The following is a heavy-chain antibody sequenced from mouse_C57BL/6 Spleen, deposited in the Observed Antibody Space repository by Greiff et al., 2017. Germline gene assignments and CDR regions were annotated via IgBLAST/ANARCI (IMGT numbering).Heavy chain of an antibody. D-gene: IGHD2-4*01. V-gene: IGHV1-54*01. J-gene: IGHJ3*01. CDR2: INPGSGGT. Sequence: QVQLQQSGAELVRPGTSVKVSCKASGYAFTNYLIEWVKQRPGQGLEWIGVINPGSGGTNYNEKFKGKATLTADKSSSTAYMQLSSLTSEDSAVYFCAREGYDYDERTWFAYWGQGTLVTVSA. CDR1: GYAFTNYL. CDR3: AREGYDYDERTWFAY.